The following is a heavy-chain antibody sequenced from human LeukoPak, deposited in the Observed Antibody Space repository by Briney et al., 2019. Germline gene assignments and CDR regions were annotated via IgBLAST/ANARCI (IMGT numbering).Heavy chain of an antibody. Sequence: NPGGSLRLYCAAYGFTFNTAWMSWVRQAPGKGLEWVGHVKSKNAGGTTDYAAPVKGRFTISRDDSKTTLYLQMNSLKTEDTAVYYCTTEYYGSDYYWGQGTLVTVSS. J-gene: IGHJ4*02. CDR2: VKSKNAGGTT. CDR1: GFTFNTAW. D-gene: IGHD3-10*01. V-gene: IGHV3-15*01. CDR3: TTEYYGSDYY.